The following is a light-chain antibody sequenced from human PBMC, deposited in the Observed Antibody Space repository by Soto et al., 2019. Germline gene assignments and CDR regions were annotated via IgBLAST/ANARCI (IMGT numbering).Light chain of an antibody. Sequence: EIVLTQSPGTLSLSPGERATLSCRASQSISDYLAWYQQKPGQSPRLLIYGASIRASGIPDRFSGSGSGTDFTLTIRSLEPEEFAVYYCQLYGRAPRFGPGTKVDNK. J-gene: IGKJ3*01. CDR1: QSISDY. CDR2: GAS. CDR3: QLYGRAPR. V-gene: IGKV3-20*01.